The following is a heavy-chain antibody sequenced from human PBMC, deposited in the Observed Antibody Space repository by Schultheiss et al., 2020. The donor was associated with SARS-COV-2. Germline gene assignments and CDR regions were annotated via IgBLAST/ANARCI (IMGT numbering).Heavy chain of an antibody. V-gene: IGHV3-11*03. D-gene: IGHD4-17*01. CDR3: AIVVTVTTDY. Sequence: GGSLRLSCAASGFTFSDYYMSWIRQAPGKGLEWVSSISSSSSYIYYADSVKGRFTISRDNSKNTLYLQMNSLRAEDTAVYYCAIVVTVTTDYWGQGTLVTVSS. CDR1: GFTFSDYY. J-gene: IGHJ4*02. CDR2: ISSSSSYI.